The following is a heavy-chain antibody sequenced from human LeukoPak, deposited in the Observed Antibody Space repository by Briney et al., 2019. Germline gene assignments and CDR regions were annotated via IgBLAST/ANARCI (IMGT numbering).Heavy chain of an antibody. CDR1: GYTFRGYE. J-gene: IGHJ6*02. Sequence: ASVAVSCKAPGYTFRGYELHWVGQAPGQGLEWMGWINPNSGGTKYAQTFQGRVTMTRDTSISTADMELSSLRSDDTAVYYCARDGDSCCCYYYGMDVWGQGTTVTVSS. D-gene: IGHD6-13*01. CDR3: ARDGDSCCCYYYGMDV. V-gene: IGHV1-2*02. CDR2: INPNSGGT.